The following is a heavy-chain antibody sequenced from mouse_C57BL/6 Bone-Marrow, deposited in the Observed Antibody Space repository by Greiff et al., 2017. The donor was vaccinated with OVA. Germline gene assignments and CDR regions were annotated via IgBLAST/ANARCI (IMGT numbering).Heavy chain of an antibody. CDR2: LPPPHFFP. Sequence: EVQLQQSGPELVKPGASVKMSCKASGYTFTDYNMHWVKQSHGKSLEFLLYLPPPHFFPSYNQKFKGKATLTVNKSSSTAYMELRSLTSEDSAVYYCARVWLRDAMDYWGQGTSVTVSS. CDR3: ARVWLRDAMDY. J-gene: IGHJ4*01. D-gene: IGHD2-2*01. CDR1: GYTFTDYN. V-gene: IGHV1-22*01.